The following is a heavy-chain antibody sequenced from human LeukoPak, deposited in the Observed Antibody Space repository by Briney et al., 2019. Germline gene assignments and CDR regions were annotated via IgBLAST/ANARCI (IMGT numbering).Heavy chain of an antibody. Sequence: ASVKVSCKASGGTFSSYAISWVRQAPGQGLEWMGWISAYNGNTNYAQKLQGRVTMTTDTSTSTAYMELRSLRSDDTAVYYCARDPRSYYDFWSGYPEEDAFDIWGQGTMVTVSS. CDR2: ISAYNGNT. CDR1: GGTFSSYA. CDR3: ARDPRSYYDFWSGYPEEDAFDI. V-gene: IGHV1-18*01. D-gene: IGHD3-3*01. J-gene: IGHJ3*02.